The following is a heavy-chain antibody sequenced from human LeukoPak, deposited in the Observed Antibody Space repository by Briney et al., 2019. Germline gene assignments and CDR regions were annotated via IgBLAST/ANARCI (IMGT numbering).Heavy chain of an antibody. Sequence: PGGPLRLSCAASGFSFSDYGMNWVRQAPGKGLEWVSSITASGTYIYYADSVKGRFAISRDNAKNSLYLQINSLGAEDTAVYYCARESRPIVVVNPLDYWGQGTLVTVSS. V-gene: IGHV3-21*01. D-gene: IGHD3-22*01. J-gene: IGHJ4*02. CDR3: ARESRPIVVVNPLDY. CDR1: GFSFSDYG. CDR2: ITASGTYI.